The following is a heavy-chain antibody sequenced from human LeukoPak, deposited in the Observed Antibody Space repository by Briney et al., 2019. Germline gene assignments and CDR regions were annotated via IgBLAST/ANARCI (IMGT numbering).Heavy chain of an antibody. CDR2: VSDSGRNT. J-gene: IGHJ3*02. D-gene: IGHD1-26*01. CDR3: ANRPTVGGGWSAFDI. V-gene: IGHV3-23*01. CDR1: EFTFNRYA. Sequence: GGSLRLSCVASEFTFNRYAMSWVRQAPGKGLEWVSTVSDSGRNTYYADSVKGRFTISGDNSKNTLSLQTNNLRAEDTAVYYCANRPTVGGGWSAFDIWGQGTKVTVSS.